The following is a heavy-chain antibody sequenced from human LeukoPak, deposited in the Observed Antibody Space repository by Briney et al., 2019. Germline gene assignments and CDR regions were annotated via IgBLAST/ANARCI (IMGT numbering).Heavy chain of an antibody. D-gene: IGHD2-21*01. Sequence: ASVKVSCKASGYTFTGHYMHWVRQAPGQGLEFMGWINPKTGGTHYAQNFQGRVTMTRDTSISTAYMELSRLTSDDTAVYYCTRGGRYFMGWFDRWGQGTLVTVFS. CDR1: GYTFTGHY. V-gene: IGHV1-2*02. CDR3: TRGGRYFMGWFDR. CDR2: INPKTGGT. J-gene: IGHJ5*02.